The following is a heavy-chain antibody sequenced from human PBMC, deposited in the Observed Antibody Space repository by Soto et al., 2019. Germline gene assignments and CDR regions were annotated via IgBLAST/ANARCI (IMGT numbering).Heavy chain of an antibody. D-gene: IGHD2-15*01. V-gene: IGHV3-30-3*01. Sequence: QVQLVESGGGVVQPGRSLRLSCAASGFTFSSYAMHWVRQAPGKGLEWVAAISYDGSNKYYADSVKGRFTISRDNSKNTLFLQINRLRAEDTGVYYCASKLCSVGSWFPWGQGTLVSVST. CDR1: GFTFSSYA. CDR2: ISYDGSNK. J-gene: IGHJ5*02. CDR3: ASKLCSVGSWFP.